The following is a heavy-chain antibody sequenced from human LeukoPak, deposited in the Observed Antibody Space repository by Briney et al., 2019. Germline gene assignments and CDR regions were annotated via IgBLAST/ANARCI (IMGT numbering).Heavy chain of an antibody. CDR3: ARVAYSAYDYPTLLPPFDY. V-gene: IGHV3-11*01. J-gene: IGHJ4*02. CDR2: ISSSGITI. D-gene: IGHD5-12*01. Sequence: GGSLRLSCAASGFIFSDYYMSWIRQAPGKGLEWVSYISSSGITIYYADSVKGRFTISRDNAKNSLYLQMNSLRAEDTALYSCARVAYSAYDYPTLLPPFDYWGQGTLVTVSS. CDR1: GFIFSDYY.